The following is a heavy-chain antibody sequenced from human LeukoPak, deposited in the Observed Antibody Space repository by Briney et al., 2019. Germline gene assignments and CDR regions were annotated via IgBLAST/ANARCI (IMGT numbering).Heavy chain of an antibody. Sequence: GGSLRLSCAASGFTLSSYAMIWVRQAPGKGLEWVSAISGSGGSTYYADSVKGRFTISRDNSKNTLYLQMNSLRAEDTAVYYCAKLSKGWFDPWGQGTLVTVSS. CDR1: GFTLSSYA. V-gene: IGHV3-23*01. CDR2: ISGSGGST. J-gene: IGHJ5*02. CDR3: AKLSKGWFDP.